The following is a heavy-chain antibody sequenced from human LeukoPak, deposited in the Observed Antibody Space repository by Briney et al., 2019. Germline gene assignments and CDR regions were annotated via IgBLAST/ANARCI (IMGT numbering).Heavy chain of an antibody. CDR1: GYTFTGYY. Sequence: ASVKDSCKASGYTFTGYYMHWVLQAPGQGLEWMGWINPNSGGTNYAQKFQGRVTMTRDTSISTAYMELSRLRSDDTAVYYCAREIPTMVRGVIIRVFDYWGQGTLVTVSS. CDR3: AREIPTMVRGVIIRVFDY. D-gene: IGHD3-10*01. CDR2: INPNSGGT. J-gene: IGHJ4*02. V-gene: IGHV1-2*02.